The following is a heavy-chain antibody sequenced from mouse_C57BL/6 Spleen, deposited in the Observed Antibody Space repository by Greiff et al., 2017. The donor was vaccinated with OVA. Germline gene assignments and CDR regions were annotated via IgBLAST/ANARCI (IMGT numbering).Heavy chain of an antibody. CDR3: TKNYGSRGGYAMDY. CDR1: GFTFSSYA. CDR2: ISRGGDYI. D-gene: IGHD1-1*01. Sequence: EVKVVESGAGLVKPGGSLKLSCAASGFTFSSYAMSWVRQTPEKRLEWVAYISRGGDYIYYADPVKGRFTISRDNARNTLYLQMSSLKSEDTAMYYCTKNYGSRGGYAMDYWGQGTSVTVSS. V-gene: IGHV5-9-1*02. J-gene: IGHJ4*01.